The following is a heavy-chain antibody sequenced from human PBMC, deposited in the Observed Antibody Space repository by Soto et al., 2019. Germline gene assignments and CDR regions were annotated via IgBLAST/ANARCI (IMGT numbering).Heavy chain of an antibody. J-gene: IGHJ6*02. CDR2: IIPIFGTA. Sequence: SVKVSCKASGGTFSSYAISLVRQAPGQGLEWMGGIIPIFGTANYAQKFQGRVTITADESTSTAYMELSSLRSEDTAVYYCARKPGYCSSTSCYYYYYGMDVWGQGTTVTVSS. D-gene: IGHD2-2*01. CDR1: GGTFSSYA. CDR3: ARKPGYCSSTSCYYYYYGMDV. V-gene: IGHV1-69*13.